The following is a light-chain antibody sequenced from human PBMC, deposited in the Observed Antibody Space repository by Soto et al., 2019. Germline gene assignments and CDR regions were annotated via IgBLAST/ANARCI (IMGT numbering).Light chain of an antibody. CDR1: QDIGKN. CDR2: LTS. V-gene: IGKV1-27*01. Sequence: DIQMTQSPSSLSASVGDRVTIICRASQDIGKNLAWYQQKPGQVPKLLIHLTSTLQSGVPSRFSGSGSGTGFNLTIRSLQPEDVASYDCQKYNSVPATFGQGTKVEI. CDR3: QKYNSVPAT. J-gene: IGKJ1*01.